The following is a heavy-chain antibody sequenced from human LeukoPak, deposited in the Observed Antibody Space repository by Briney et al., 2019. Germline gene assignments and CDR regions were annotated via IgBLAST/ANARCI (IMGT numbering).Heavy chain of an antibody. CDR1: GFTFSSYA. D-gene: IGHD6-19*01. CDR2: ISSNGGST. V-gene: IGHV3-64*01. Sequence: GGSLRLSCAASGFTFSSYAMHWVRQAPGKGLEYVSAISSNGGSTYYANSVKGRFTISRDNSKNTLYLQMGSLRAEDMAVYYCAREGDIAVAGPLDYWGQGTLVTVSS. CDR3: AREGDIAVAGPLDY. J-gene: IGHJ4*02.